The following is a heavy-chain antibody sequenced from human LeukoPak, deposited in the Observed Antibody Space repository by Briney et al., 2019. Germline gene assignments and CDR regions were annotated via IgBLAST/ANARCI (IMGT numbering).Heavy chain of an antibody. CDR3: ARVGEFVGATRYAFDI. J-gene: IGHJ3*02. Sequence: GASVKVSCKASGYTFTSYGISWVRQAPGQGLEWMGWISAYNGNTNYAQKLQGRVTMTTDTSTSTAYMELSRLRSDDTAVYYCARVGEFVGATRYAFDIWGQGTMVTVSS. D-gene: IGHD1-26*01. CDR2: ISAYNGNT. V-gene: IGHV1-18*01. CDR1: GYTFTSYG.